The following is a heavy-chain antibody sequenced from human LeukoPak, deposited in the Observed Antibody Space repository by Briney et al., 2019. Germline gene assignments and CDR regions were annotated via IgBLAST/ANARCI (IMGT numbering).Heavy chain of an antibody. CDR3: ARQRGYHYDSTTNRFSDL. J-gene: IGHJ5*02. Sequence: SETLSLTCTVSGGSISSSSYYWGWIRQPPGKGLERIGSIYYSGITYYNPSLKSRVTISVDTSKNQFSLKLSSVTAADTAVYYCARQRGYHYDSTTNRFSDLWGQGTRVTVSS. D-gene: IGHD3-22*01. CDR1: GGSISSSSYY. V-gene: IGHV4-39*01. CDR2: IYYSGIT.